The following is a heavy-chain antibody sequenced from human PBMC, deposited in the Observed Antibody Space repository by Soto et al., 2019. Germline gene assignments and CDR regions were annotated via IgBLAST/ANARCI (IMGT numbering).Heavy chain of an antibody. CDR1: GGSISSGGYY. Sequence: NPSETLSLTCTVSGGSISSGGYYWSWIRQHPGKGLEWIGYIYYSGSTYYNPSLKSRVTISVDTSKNQFSLKLSSVTAADTAVYYCARAGDDTDAFDIWGQGTMVTV. CDR2: IYYSGST. J-gene: IGHJ3*02. V-gene: IGHV4-31*03. CDR3: ARAGDDTDAFDI. D-gene: IGHD7-27*01.